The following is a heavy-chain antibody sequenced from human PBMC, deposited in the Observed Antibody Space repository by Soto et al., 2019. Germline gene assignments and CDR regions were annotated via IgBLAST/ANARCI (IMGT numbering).Heavy chain of an antibody. Sequence: QVQLMESGGSVLQPGRSLRLSCAASGFTFSSYGMHWVRQAPGKGLEWVTSISNDGSMQYYGDSVKGRFTVSRDNSKNTLFLEMTSLTAEDTATYYCAKDRRDSSGTCSRCFGMDVWGQGTTVTVSS. D-gene: IGHD3-22*01. V-gene: IGHV3-30*18. J-gene: IGHJ6*02. CDR1: GFTFSSYG. CDR2: ISNDGSMQ. CDR3: AKDRRDSSGTCSRCFGMDV.